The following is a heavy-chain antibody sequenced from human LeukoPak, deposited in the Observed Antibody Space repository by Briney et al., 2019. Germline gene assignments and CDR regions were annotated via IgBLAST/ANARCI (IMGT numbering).Heavy chain of an antibody. CDR1: GFTFSRAT. Sequence: PGGSLRLSCVVSGFTFSRATMNWVRQAPGKGLEWVSSVSSTSTYINYADSVKGRFTISRDNAKKSLYLQMNGLRGEDTAMYYCASDDYGDYEDGFDIWRQGTMVTVSS. D-gene: IGHD4-17*01. J-gene: IGHJ3*02. CDR3: ASDDYGDYEDGFDI. CDR2: VSSTSTYI. V-gene: IGHV3-21*01.